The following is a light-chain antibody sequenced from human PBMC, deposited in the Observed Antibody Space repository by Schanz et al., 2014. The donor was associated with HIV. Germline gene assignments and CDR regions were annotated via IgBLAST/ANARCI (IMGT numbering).Light chain of an antibody. Sequence: DIQMTQSPSSLSASVGDRVTITCRARQNIASYLIWYQQIPGEAPKLLIYGASDLQIGVPSRFSGSGSGTEFTLTISSLQPEDFATYYCQQSYSTPYTFGLGTKLEIK. J-gene: IGKJ2*01. CDR3: QQSYSTPYT. V-gene: IGKV1-39*01. CDR1: QNIASY. CDR2: GAS.